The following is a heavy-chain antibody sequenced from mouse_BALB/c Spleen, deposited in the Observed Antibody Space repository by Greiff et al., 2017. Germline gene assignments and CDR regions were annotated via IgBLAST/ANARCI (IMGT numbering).Heavy chain of an antibody. CDR3: VSQFITTADYWYFDV. CDR1: GFTFNTYA. CDR2: IRSKSNNYAT. Sequence: EVQLVESGGGLVQPKGSLKLSCAASGFTFNTYAMNWVRQAPGKGLEWVARIRSKSNNYATYYADSVKDRFTISRDDSQSMLYLQMNNLKTKDTAMYYCVSQFITTADYWYFDVWGAGTTVTVSS. J-gene: IGHJ1*01. V-gene: IGHV10-1*02. D-gene: IGHD1-2*01.